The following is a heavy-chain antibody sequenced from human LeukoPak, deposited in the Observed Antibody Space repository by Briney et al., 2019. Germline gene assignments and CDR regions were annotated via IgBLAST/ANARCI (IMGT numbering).Heavy chain of an antibody. V-gene: IGHV3-7*01. D-gene: IGHD3-3*01. CDR3: ARSEDFWSGYYLVFDY. CDR1: GFTFRNYW. Sequence: GGSLRLSCAASGFTFRNYWMSWVRQAPGKGLEWVANIKKDGSEKYYVDSVKGRFTISRDNAKNSLYLQLNSLGADDTAVYYCARSEDFWSGYYLVFDYWGQGTLVTVSS. CDR2: IKKDGSEK. J-gene: IGHJ4*02.